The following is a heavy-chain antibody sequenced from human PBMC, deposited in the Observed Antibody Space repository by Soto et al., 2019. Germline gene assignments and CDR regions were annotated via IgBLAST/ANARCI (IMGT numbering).Heavy chain of an antibody. Sequence: QAQLVQSGAEVKKHGASLKDSCKASGYTFTSYGITWVRQAPEQGLEWMGWISAYNGNTNYAQKLQGRVTMTTGTATTTATMELSSLTSEDTAVYSCARDIKYRSNSCSASLSFQHLGQDTLVTFSS. CDR1: GYTFTSYG. CDR2: ISAYNGNT. CDR3: ARDIKYRSNSCSASLSFQH. D-gene: IGHD2-2*01. J-gene: IGHJ1*01. V-gene: IGHV1-18*01.